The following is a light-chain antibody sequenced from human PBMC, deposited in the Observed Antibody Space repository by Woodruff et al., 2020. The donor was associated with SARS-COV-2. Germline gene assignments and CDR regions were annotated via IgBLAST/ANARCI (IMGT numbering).Light chain of an antibody. Sequence: GVSNRFSGSESGNTASLTISGLQAEDEADYYCSSYTSSSTYVVFGGGTKLTVL. J-gene: IGLJ2*01. V-gene: IGLV2-14*01. CDR3: SSYTSSSTYVV.